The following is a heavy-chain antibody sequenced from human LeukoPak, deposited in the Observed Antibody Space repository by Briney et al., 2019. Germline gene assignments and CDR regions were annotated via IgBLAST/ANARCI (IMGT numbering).Heavy chain of an antibody. CDR3: ARVNVGGRLSRSYHKWPLDY. V-gene: IGHV1-8*01. J-gene: IGHJ4*02. D-gene: IGHD1-26*01. CDR1: GYTFTSYD. CDR2: MNPNSGNT. Sequence: ASVKVSCKXSGYTFTSYDINWVRQATGQGLEWMGWMNPNSGNTDYSQKFQGRVTMTRNTSISTAYMELSSLRSEDTAVYYCARVNVGGRLSRSYHKWPLDYWGQGTLVTVSS.